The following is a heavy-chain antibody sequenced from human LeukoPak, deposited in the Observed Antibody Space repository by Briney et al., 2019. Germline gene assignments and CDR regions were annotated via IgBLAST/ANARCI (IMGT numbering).Heavy chain of an antibody. Sequence: ASVKVSCKASGYTFTSHAMNWVRQAPGQGLEWMGWINTNTGNPTYAQGFTGRFVFSLDTSVSTAYLQISSLKAEDTAVYYCARDMLLWFGEGAFDIWGQGTMVTVSS. CDR3: ARDMLLWFGEGAFDI. CDR1: GYTFTSHA. D-gene: IGHD3-10*01. V-gene: IGHV7-4-1*02. CDR2: INTNTGNP. J-gene: IGHJ3*02.